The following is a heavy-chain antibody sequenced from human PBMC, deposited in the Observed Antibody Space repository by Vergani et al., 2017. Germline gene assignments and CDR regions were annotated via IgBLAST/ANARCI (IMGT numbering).Heavy chain of an antibody. D-gene: IGHD2-2*01. CDR3: GKDSFWGGEVPAAMGVDY. CDR2: ISGSGGST. Sequence: EVQLLESGGGLVQPGGSLRLSCAASGFTFSSYAMSWVRQAPGKGLEWVSAISGSGGSTYYADSVKGRFTSSRDNSKNTLYLQMNSLRAEDTAVYYCGKDSFWGGEVPAAMGVDYWGQGTLVTVSS. J-gene: IGHJ4*02. CDR1: GFTFSSYA. V-gene: IGHV3-23*01.